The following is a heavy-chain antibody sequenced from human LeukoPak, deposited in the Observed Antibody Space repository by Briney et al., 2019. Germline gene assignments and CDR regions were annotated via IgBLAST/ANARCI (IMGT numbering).Heavy chain of an antibody. CDR1: GASIRSSSYY. V-gene: IGHV4-39*01. CDR2: IYYSGST. CDR3: ARSDCSSTSCYDWFDS. J-gene: IGHJ5*01. Sequence: SETLSLTCTVSGASIRSSSYYWGWIRQPPGKGLEYIVSIYYSGSTYYNPSLKSRVTMSVDTSKNQFSLKLSSVTTADTAVYYCARSDCSSTSCYDWFDSWGQGTLVTVSS. D-gene: IGHD2-2*01.